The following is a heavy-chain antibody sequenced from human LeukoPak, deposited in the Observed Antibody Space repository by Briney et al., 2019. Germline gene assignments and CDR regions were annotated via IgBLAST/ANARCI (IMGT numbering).Heavy chain of an antibody. CDR2: ISTDGSST. CDR1: GFTFNSYW. Sequence: GGSLRLSCAASGFTFNSYWMHWVHQAPGKGLVWVARISTDGSSTSYADSVKGRFTISRDNAKNTLYLQMNSLRAEDTAVYYCGRAYVVSGYDFGIDYWGQGTLVTVSS. J-gene: IGHJ4*02. V-gene: IGHV3-74*01. CDR3: GRAYVVSGYDFGIDY. D-gene: IGHD5-12*01.